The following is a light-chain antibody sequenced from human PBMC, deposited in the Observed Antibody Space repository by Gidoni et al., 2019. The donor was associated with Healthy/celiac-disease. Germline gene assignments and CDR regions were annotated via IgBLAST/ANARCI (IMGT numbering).Light chain of an antibody. CDR3: QSYDSSLSVF. V-gene: IGLV1-40*01. Sequence: QSVLTQPPSVSGAPGQRVTTSCTGSSSNIGAGYDVPWYQQLPGTAPKLLVYVNSNRPTGVPDRFSGSKSGTSASLAITGLQAEDEADYYCQSYDSSLSVFFGGGTKLTVL. CDR2: VNS. J-gene: IGLJ2*01. CDR1: SSNIGAGYD.